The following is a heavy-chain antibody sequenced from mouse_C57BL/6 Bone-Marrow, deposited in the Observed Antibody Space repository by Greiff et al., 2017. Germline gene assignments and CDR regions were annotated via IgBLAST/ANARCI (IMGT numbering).Heavy chain of an antibody. D-gene: IGHD2-3*01. CDR1: GYTFTSYW. Sequence: QVQLKQPGAELVRPGSSVKLSCKASGYTFTSYWMHWVKQRPIQGLEWIGNIDPSDSETHYNQKFKDKATLTVDKSSSTAYMQLSSLTSEDSAVYYCASHDGYYDWYFDVWGTGTTVTVSS. CDR3: ASHDGYYDWYFDV. J-gene: IGHJ1*03. CDR2: IDPSDSET. V-gene: IGHV1-52*01.